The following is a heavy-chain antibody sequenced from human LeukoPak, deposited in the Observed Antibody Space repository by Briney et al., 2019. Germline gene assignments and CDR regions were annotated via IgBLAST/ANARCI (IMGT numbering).Heavy chain of an antibody. V-gene: IGHV3-30*04. CDR2: ISYDGTNK. CDR1: GFTFSSYA. D-gene: IGHD6-19*01. Sequence: GGSLRLSCAASGFTFSSYAMDWVRQAPGKGLEWVALISYDGTNKYYADSVKGRFTISRDNAKNSLYLQMNSLRAEDTAVYYCARDLAGYYYYYMDVWGKGTTVTISS. J-gene: IGHJ6*03. CDR3: ARDLAGYYYYYMDV.